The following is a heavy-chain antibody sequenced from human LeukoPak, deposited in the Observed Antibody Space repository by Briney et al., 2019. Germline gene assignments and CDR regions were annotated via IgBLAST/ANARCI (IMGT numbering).Heavy chain of an antibody. CDR1: GGTFSSYA. Sequence: SVKVSCKASGGTFSSYAISWVRQAPGQGLEWMGGIIPIFGTAYYAQKFQGRVTITADESTSTAYMELSSLRSEDTAVYYCARDTFDDSSGYYPLWGQGTLVTVSS. CDR2: IIPIFGTA. D-gene: IGHD3-22*01. V-gene: IGHV1-69*01. J-gene: IGHJ4*02. CDR3: ARDTFDDSSGYYPL.